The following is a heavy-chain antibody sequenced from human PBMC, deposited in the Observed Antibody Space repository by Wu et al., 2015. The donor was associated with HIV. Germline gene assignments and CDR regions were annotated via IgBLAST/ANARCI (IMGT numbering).Heavy chain of an antibody. D-gene: IGHD3-22*01. V-gene: IGHV1-8*01. Sequence: QVQLVQSGAEVKKPGASVKVSCKASGYTFTDYDINWVRQATGQGLGWMGWMNPNSGDTDYAQKFQGRVTMTRDTAISTAYMELSSLRSEDTAVYYCAREFHYDTSGYYYRIHNWFDPWGQGTLVTVSS. J-gene: IGHJ5*02. CDR2: MNPNSGDT. CDR3: AREFHYDTSGYYYRIHNWFDP. CDR1: GYTFTDYD.